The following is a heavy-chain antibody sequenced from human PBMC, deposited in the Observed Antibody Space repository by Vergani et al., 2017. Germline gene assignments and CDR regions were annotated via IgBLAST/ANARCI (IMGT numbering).Heavy chain of an antibody. D-gene: IGHD3-10*01. CDR2: ISSSSSYR. V-gene: IGHV3-21*01. J-gene: IGHJ6*02. CDR1: GFTFGSYS. CDR3: ARVPLIRRGSGNYGINNYHGMDV. Sequence: EVQLVESGGGLVKPGGSLRLSCVASGFTFGSYSMNWVRQAPGKGLEWVSFISSSSSYRYYADSVKGRFTISRDNGEYSLLLQMNSLRPEDTAVYYCARVPLIRRGSGNYGINNYHGMDVWGQGTTVIVSS.